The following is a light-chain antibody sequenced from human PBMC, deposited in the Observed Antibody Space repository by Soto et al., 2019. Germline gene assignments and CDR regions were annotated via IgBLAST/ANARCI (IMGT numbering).Light chain of an antibody. Sequence: DIQMTQSPCSLSASIGDRVTITCRSSQVITNDLGWYQQKPGRAPKRLIYAASTLQSGVPSRFSGTGSGTEFTLTISSLQPEDFATYYCLQHNTYPWTFGQGTKVEIK. CDR1: QVITND. CDR2: AAS. V-gene: IGKV1-17*01. J-gene: IGKJ1*01. CDR3: LQHNTYPWT.